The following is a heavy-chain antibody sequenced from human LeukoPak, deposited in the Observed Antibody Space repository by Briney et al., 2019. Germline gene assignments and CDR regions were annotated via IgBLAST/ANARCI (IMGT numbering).Heavy chain of an antibody. V-gene: IGHV3-23*01. CDR3: AKDGGIAAAGFHKPPDY. CDR1: GFTFSSYA. D-gene: IGHD6-13*01. Sequence: GGSLRLSCAASGFTFSSYAMSWVRQAPGKGLEWVSAISGSGGSTYYADSVKGRFTISRDNSKNTLYLQMNSLRAEDTAVYYCAKDGGIAAAGFHKPPDYWGQGTLVTVSS. CDR2: ISGSGGST. J-gene: IGHJ4*02.